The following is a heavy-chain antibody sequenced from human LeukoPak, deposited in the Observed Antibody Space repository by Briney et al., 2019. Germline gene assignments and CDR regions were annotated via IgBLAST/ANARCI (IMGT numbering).Heavy chain of an antibody. CDR3: AKDGGLWVSAHWGDS. D-gene: IGHD7-27*01. V-gene: IGHV3-23*01. CDR1: GFTFSSYA. CDR2: ITTSDGNT. Sequence: GGSLRLSCAASGFTFSSYAMSWVRQAPGKGLEWVSTITTSDGNTYYADSVKGRFTVSRDNSKSTLYLQMNSLRAEDTAVYYCAKDGGLWVSAHWGDSWGRGTLVTVSS. J-gene: IGHJ4*02.